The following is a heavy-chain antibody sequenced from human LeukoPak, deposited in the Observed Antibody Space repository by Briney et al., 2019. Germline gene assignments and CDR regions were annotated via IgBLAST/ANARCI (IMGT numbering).Heavy chain of an antibody. Sequence: GGSLRLSCAAPGFTFDDYAMHWVRQAPGKGLEWVSGISWNSGSIGYADSVKGRFTISRDNAKNSLYLQMTSLRAEDTALYYCAKDLSSGWYGDAFDIWGQGTMVTVSS. J-gene: IGHJ3*02. V-gene: IGHV3-9*01. CDR1: GFTFDDYA. CDR3: AKDLSSGWYGDAFDI. D-gene: IGHD6-19*01. CDR2: ISWNSGSI.